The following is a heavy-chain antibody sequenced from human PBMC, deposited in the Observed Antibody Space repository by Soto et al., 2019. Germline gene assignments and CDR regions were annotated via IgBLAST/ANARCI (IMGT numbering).Heavy chain of an antibody. CDR1: GGSISSYY. V-gene: IGHV4-59*01. D-gene: IGHD5-18*01. CDR2: IYYSGST. CDR3: ARGQRQLWFVSDP. Sequence: SETLSLTCTVSGGSISSYYWSWIRQPPGKGLEWIGYIYYSGSTNYNPSLKSRVTISVDTSKNQFSLKLSSVTAADTVVYYCARGQRQLWFVSDPWGQGTLVTVSS. J-gene: IGHJ5*02.